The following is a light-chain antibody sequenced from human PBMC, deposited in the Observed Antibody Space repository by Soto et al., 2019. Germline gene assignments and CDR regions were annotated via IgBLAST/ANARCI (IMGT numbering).Light chain of an antibody. V-gene: IGKV3-15*01. CDR3: QQCHNWPFT. J-gene: IGKJ2*01. CDR1: QSINSE. CDR2: GAS. Sequence: EIVMTQSPATLSLSPGERAALSCRASQSINSELAWYQQKPGHPPRLLIYGASTRATGVPARFTGSESGSEFTLNISGLQSEDFAVYYCQQCHNWPFTFGQGTRLEI.